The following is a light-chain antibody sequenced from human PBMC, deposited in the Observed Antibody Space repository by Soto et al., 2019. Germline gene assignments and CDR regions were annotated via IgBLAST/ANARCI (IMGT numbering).Light chain of an antibody. CDR2: WAS. CDR3: QQYYRAPWT. V-gene: IGKV4-1*01. CDR1: RSLFYSPHNKSY. Sequence: DIVMTQSPDSLAVSLGERATINCTSGRSLFYSPHNKSYLAWYQQKVGQPPQMLIYWASTRESGVPDRFRGSGSCTDFTPTISSPQADDVAVYYCQQYYRAPWTFGQGTKVE. J-gene: IGKJ2*01.